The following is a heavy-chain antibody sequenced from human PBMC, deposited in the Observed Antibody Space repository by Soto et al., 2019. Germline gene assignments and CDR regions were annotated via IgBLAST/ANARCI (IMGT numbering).Heavy chain of an antibody. CDR1: RGSFNAYS. CDR3: ARGLGYSGMDV. J-gene: IGHJ6*02. CDR2: IDHSGST. D-gene: IGHD1-26*01. V-gene: IGHV4-34*01. Sequence: ASETLSLTCAVHRGSFNAYSWTWIRQPPGKGLEWIGEIDHSGSTTYNPSLKSRIIMSVDTSKNQFSLNVSSLTAADTAVYYCARGLGYSGMDVWGQGTTVTVSS.